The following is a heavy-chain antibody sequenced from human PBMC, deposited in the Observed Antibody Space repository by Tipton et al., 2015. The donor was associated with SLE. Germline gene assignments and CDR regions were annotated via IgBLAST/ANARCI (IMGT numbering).Heavy chain of an antibody. V-gene: IGHV4-61*02. D-gene: IGHD6-13*01. J-gene: IGHJ4*02. CDR3: ARELGGQLVRNFDY. Sequence: TLSLTCTVSGGSISSGSYYWSWIRQPAGKGLEWIGRIYTSGSTNYNPSLKSRVTISVDTSKNQFSLKLSSVTAADTAVYYCARELGGQLVRNFDYWGQGTLVTVSS. CDR2: IYTSGST. CDR1: GGSISSGSYY.